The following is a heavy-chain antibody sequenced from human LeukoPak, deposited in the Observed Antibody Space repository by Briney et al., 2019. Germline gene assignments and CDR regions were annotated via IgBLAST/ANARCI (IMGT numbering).Heavy chain of an antibody. J-gene: IGHJ4*02. CDR2: IWYDGSNK. CDR1: GFTFSSYG. Sequence: GGSLRLACAASGFTFSSYGMHWVRQAPGKGLEWVAVIWYDGSNKYYADSVKGRFTISRDNSKNTLYLQMNSLRAEDTAVYYCARGDDEANWGSSDYWGQGTLVTVSS. V-gene: IGHV3-33*01. D-gene: IGHD7-27*01. CDR3: ARGDDEANWGSSDY.